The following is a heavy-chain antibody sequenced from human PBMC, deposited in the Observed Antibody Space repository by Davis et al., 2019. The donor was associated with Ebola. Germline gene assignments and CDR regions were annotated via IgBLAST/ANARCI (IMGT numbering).Heavy chain of an antibody. CDR3: VREAAWPPYFDL. D-gene: IGHD5-24*01. CDR1: GFDFNRYG. Sequence: GESLKISCAASGFDFNRYGLYWFRQAPGKGLEWISYIGARGDHINYADSVRGRFTISRDNAKNSLYLQMNSLRDEDTAVYYCVREAAWPPYFDLWGRGTLVTVSS. J-gene: IGHJ2*01. V-gene: IGHV3-48*02. CDR2: IGARGDHI.